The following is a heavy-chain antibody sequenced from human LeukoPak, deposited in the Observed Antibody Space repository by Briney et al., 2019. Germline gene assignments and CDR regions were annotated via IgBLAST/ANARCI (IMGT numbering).Heavy chain of an antibody. D-gene: IGHD2-8*01. CDR2: IYTSGST. V-gene: IGHV4-61*02. Sequence: SQTLSLTCTVSGGSISSGSYYWSWIRQPAGEGLEWIGRIYTSGSTNYNPSLKSRVTISVDTSKNQFSLKLSSVTAADTAVYYCASEGVEGCTNGVCYAKYYFDYWGQGTLVTVSS. J-gene: IGHJ4*02. CDR3: ASEGVEGCTNGVCYAKYYFDY. CDR1: GGSISSGSYY.